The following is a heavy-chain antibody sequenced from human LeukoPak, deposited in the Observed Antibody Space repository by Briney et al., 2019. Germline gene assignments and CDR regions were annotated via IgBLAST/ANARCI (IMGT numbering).Heavy chain of an antibody. CDR1: GGSFSGYY. Sequence: SETLSLTCAVYGGSFSGYYWSWIRQPPGXXXEWIGEINHSGSTNYNPSLKSRVTISVDTSKNQFSLKLSSVTAADTAVYYCARGRVGDIVVVPAAMDFDYWGQGTLVTVSS. CDR3: ARGRVGDIVVVPAAMDFDY. J-gene: IGHJ4*02. V-gene: IGHV4-34*01. D-gene: IGHD2-2*01. CDR2: INHSGST.